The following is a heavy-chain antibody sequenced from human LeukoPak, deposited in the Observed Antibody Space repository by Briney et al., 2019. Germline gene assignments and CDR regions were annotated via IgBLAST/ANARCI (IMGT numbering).Heavy chain of an antibody. V-gene: IGHV4-30-4*08. CDR2: IYYSGTT. J-gene: IGHJ5*02. CDR3: ARDPRFCSTTNCPYGPNP. D-gene: IGHD2-2*01. Sequence: PSETLSLTCIVSGGSIRRGDYYWSWIRQPPGKGLEWIGFIYYSGTTSYNPSLKSRVTISIDTSKNQFSMKLTSVTAADTAVYYCARDPRFCSTTNCPYGPNPWGQGTLVTVSS. CDR1: GGSIRRGDYY.